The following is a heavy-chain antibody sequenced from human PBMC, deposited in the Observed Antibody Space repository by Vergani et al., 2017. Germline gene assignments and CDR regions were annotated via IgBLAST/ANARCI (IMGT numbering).Heavy chain of an antibody. Sequence: QLPLQESGPGLVKPSETLSLTCTVSGGSISSSSYYWGWIRQPPGKGLEWIGSIYYSGSTYYNPSLKSRVTISVDTSKNQFSLKLSSVTAADTAVYYCAKGVPAALNWFDPWGQGTLVTVSS. CDR2: IYYSGST. CDR1: GGSISSSSYY. V-gene: IGHV4-39*01. CDR3: AKGVPAALNWFDP. D-gene: IGHD2-2*01. J-gene: IGHJ5*02.